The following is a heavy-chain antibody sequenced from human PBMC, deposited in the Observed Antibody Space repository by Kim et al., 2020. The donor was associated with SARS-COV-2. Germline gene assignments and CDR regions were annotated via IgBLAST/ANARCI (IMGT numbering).Heavy chain of an antibody. Sequence: GGSLRLSCVASGFTFSDYGMSWVRQAPGKGLEWVSSIRNRGGDTYYADSVRGRFTISRDNSHNTLYLQMNSLRAEDTALYYCARKFSDTYTSFYCVPWGQGALVTVSS. D-gene: IGHD2-15*01. CDR3: ARKFSDTYTSFYCVP. CDR2: IRNRGGDT. J-gene: IGHJ5*02. V-gene: IGHV3-23*01. CDR1: GFTFSDYG.